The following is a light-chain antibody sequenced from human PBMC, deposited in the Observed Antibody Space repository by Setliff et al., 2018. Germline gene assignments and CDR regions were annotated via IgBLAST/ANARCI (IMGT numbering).Light chain of an antibody. CDR1: RTNIGSYT. CDR2: NDH. Sequence: QSVLESKPPSASGTPGQRVTISCSGSRTNIGSYTVNWYQQLPGTAPKLLIYNDHQRPSGVPDRFSGSKSGSSASLAISGLQSVDEADYYCEAWDDNLNGPVFGGGTKVTVL. J-gene: IGLJ2*01. V-gene: IGLV1-44*01. CDR3: EAWDDNLNGPV.